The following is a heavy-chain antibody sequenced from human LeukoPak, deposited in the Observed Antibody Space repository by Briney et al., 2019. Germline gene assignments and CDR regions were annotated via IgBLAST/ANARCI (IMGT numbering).Heavy chain of an antibody. CDR1: GCTFFTYS. D-gene: IGHD3-3*01. CDR2: IYYDGDKK. Sequence: PGGSLTLSCAASGCTFFTYSMHWVRQAPGKGLEWVAVIYYDGDKKYYPDSLNGRPTIYRENSKNTLYLQMNSLRPGDTAVYYCARGVTEDTGVAQFDSWGQGTLVFVSS. CDR3: ARGVTEDTGVAQFDS. V-gene: IGHV3-30*04. J-gene: IGHJ4*02.